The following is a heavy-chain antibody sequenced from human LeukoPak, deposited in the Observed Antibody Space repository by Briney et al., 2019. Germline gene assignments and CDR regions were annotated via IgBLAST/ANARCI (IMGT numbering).Heavy chain of an antibody. CDR3: ARKLYSDNSHDAFDI. CDR1: GFTFSGYT. Sequence: GGSLRLSCAASGFTFSGYTMNWVRQAPGKGLEWVSCISSSSTNIYYADSVKGRFTISRDNAKNSLYLQMNSLRAEDTAVYYCARKLYSDNSHDAFDIWGQGTMVIVSS. V-gene: IGHV3-21*01. CDR2: ISSSSTNI. J-gene: IGHJ3*02. D-gene: IGHD1-26*01.